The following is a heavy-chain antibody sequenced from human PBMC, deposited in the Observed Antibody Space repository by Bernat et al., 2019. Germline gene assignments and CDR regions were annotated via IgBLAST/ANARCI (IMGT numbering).Heavy chain of an antibody. CDR1: GFTFSNYW. V-gene: IGHV3-7*03. J-gene: IGHJ3*02. CDR2: IRQDGGEK. CDR3: ARVGSERSFDI. Sequence: EVQVVESGGGLVQPGGSVRLSCAGSGFTFSNYWMSWVRQAPGKGLEWVAYIRQDGGEKYYVDSVKGRFTISRDNAKNSLYLQMDSLRAEDTAVYYCARVGSERSFDIWGQGTMVTVSS.